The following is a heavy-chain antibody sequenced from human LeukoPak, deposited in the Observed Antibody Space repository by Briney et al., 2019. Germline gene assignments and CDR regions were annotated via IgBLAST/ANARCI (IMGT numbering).Heavy chain of an antibody. CDR2: IYYSGST. CDR3: ARAGIVVVPAADFDY. J-gene: IGHJ4*02. D-gene: IGHD2-2*01. CDR1: GGSISSYY. Sequence: KPSETLSLTCTVSGGSISSYYWSWIRQPPGKGLEWIGYIYYSGSTNYNPSLKSRVTISVDTSKNQFSLKLSSVTAADTAVYYCARAGIVVVPAADFDYWGQGTLVTVSS. V-gene: IGHV4-59*01.